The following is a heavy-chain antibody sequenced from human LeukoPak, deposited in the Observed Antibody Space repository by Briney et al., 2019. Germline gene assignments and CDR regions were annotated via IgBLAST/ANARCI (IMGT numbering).Heavy chain of an antibody. J-gene: IGHJ5*02. CDR3: AREDIAVAGTYFDP. D-gene: IGHD6-19*01. CDR1: GFTFSSYA. Sequence: GGSLRLSCAASGFTFSSYAMSWVRQAPGKGLEWVSAISGSGSNTYYADSVKGRFTISRDNSKNTLYLQMNSLRAEDTAVYYCAREDIAVAGTYFDPWGQGTLVTVSS. CDR2: ISGSGSNT. V-gene: IGHV3-23*01.